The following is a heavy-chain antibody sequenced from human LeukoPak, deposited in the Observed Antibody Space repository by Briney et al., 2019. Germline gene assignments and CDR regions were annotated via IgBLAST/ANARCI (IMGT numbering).Heavy chain of an antibody. CDR3: ASEGDY. J-gene: IGHJ4*02. Sequence: GGSLRLSCAASGFTFSNAWMSWVRQAPGKGLEWVSVIYSGGSTYYADSVKGRFTISRDNSKNTLYLQMNSLRAEDTAVYYCASEGDYWGQGTLVTVSS. CDR2: IYSGGST. V-gene: IGHV3-66*01. CDR1: GFTFSNAW.